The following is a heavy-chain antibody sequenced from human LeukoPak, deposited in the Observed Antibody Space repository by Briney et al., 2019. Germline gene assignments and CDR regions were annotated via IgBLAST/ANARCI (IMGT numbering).Heavy chain of an antibody. Sequence: GGSLRLSCAASGFTVITNDMTWVRQAPGKGLEWASVLYSDGNTKYADSVQGRFTISRDNSKNTLYLEMNSLSPDDTAVYYCTRGVEPLAANTLAYWGQGTLVTVSS. CDR3: TRGVEPLAANTLAY. J-gene: IGHJ4*02. CDR1: GFTVITND. CDR2: LYSDGNT. D-gene: IGHD1-14*01. V-gene: IGHV3-53*01.